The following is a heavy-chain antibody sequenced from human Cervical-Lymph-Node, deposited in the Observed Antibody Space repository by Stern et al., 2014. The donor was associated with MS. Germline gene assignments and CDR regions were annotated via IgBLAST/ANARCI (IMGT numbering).Heavy chain of an antibody. J-gene: IGHJ4*02. D-gene: IGHD2-8*02. CDR3: AKHACTGAACPFDL. Sequence: QVQLQESGPGLVKPSETLSLTCAVSGDSISSYTHYWAWIRQPPGKGLEWIGSVSYSGATYYTPSLKARVTISGDTSKNHSSLGLNSVTAADTAVYYCAKHACTGAACPFDLWGQGTLVTVSS. V-gene: IGHV4-39*01. CDR1: GDSISSYTHY. CDR2: VSYSGAT.